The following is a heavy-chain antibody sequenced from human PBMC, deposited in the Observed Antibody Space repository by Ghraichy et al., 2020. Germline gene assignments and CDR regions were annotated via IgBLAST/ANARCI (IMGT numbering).Heavy chain of an antibody. V-gene: IGHV3-74*01. CDR3: ARGDIVVVVAAVLGGTFDY. J-gene: IGHJ4*02. CDR2: INSDGSST. CDR1: GFTFSSYW. D-gene: IGHD2-15*01. Sequence: GRSLRLSCAASGFTFSSYWMHWVRQAPGKGLVWVSRINSDGSSTSYADSVKGRFTISRDNAKNTLYLQMNSLRAEDTAVYYCARGDIVVVVAAVLGGTFDYWGQGTLVTVSS.